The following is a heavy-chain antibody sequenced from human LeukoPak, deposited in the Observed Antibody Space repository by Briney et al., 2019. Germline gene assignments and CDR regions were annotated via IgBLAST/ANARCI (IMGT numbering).Heavy chain of an antibody. D-gene: IGHD1-26*01. CDR3: ARGHHSPWDHCFDY. CDR2: ISGRGGIT. J-gene: IGHJ4*02. V-gene: IGHV3-23*01. CDR1: EFTFNKYA. Sequence: PGGSLRLSCAASEFTFNKYAVSWVRQAPGQGLEGVSTISGRGGITYYADSVKGRFTISRDNPKNSVYLQMNNLRVDDTAVYYCARGHHSPWDHCFDYWGQGSLVTVSS.